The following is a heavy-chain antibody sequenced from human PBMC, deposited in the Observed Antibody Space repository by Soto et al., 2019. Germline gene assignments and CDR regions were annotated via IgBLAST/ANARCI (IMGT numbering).Heavy chain of an antibody. CDR1: GFTFSSYG. CDR2: IWYDGSNK. CDR3: ARVPQQLDWGHFDD. Sequence: QVQLVESGGGVVQPGRSLRLSCAASGFTFSSYGMHWLRQAPGKVLEWVAVIWYDGSNKYYADSVKGRFTISRDNSKNTLYLQMNSLRAVVTAVYYSARVPQQLDWGHFDDWGQETLVTVSS. V-gene: IGHV3-33*01. D-gene: IGHD6-13*01. J-gene: IGHJ4*02.